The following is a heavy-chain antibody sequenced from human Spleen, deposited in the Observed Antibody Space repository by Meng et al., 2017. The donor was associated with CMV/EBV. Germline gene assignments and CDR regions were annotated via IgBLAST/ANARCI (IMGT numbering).Heavy chain of an antibody. Sequence: GESLKISCAASGFAFSTYGMHWVRQAPDKGLEWVAFIRYDGSNKYYAESVKGRFTISRDTSKNTLYLQMNSLRPEDTAVYYCARLNGYYFDYWGQGTLVTVSS. V-gene: IGHV3-30*02. CDR1: GFAFSTYG. CDR3: ARLNGYYFDY. J-gene: IGHJ4*02. CDR2: IRYDGSNK.